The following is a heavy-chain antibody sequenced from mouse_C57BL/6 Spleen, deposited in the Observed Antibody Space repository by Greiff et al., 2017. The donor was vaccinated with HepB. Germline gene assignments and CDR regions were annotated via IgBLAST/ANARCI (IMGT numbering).Heavy chain of an antibody. CDR2: IRNKANGYTT. CDR3: ARSGYGSSYFAY. J-gene: IGHJ3*01. D-gene: IGHD1-1*01. V-gene: IGHV7-3*01. CDR1: GFTFTDYY. Sequence: EVQLVESGGGLVQPGGSLSLSGAASGFTFTDYYMSWVCQPPGKALEWLGFIRNKANGYTTEYSATVKGRFTISRDNSQSILYLQMNALRAEDSANYYWARSGYGSSYFAYWGPGTLVTVSA.